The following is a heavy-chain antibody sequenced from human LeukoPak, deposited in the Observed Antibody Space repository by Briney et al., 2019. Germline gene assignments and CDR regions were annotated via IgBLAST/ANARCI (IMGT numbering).Heavy chain of an antibody. J-gene: IGHJ4*02. V-gene: IGHV4-59*08. CDR2: IYYSGST. CDR1: GGSISSYY. D-gene: IGHD1-26*01. Sequence: SETLSLTCTVSGGSISSYYWSWIRQPPGKGLEWIGYIYYSGSTNYNPSLKSRVTISVDTSKNQFSLKLSSVTAADTAVYYCARGGRWELLIDYWGQGTLVTVSS. CDR3: ARGGRWELLIDY.